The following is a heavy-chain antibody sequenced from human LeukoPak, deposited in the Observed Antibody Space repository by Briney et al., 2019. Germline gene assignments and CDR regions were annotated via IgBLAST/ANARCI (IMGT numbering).Heavy chain of an antibody. Sequence: SGGSLRLSCTASGFTFGDYAMSWVRQAPGKGLEWVGFIRSKAYGGTTEYAASVKGRFTISRDDSKSIAYLQMNSLKTEDTAVYYCTRDSRSSGWYGGDAFDIWGQGTMVTVSS. J-gene: IGHJ3*02. CDR3: TRDSRSSGWYGGDAFDI. CDR1: GFTFGDYA. D-gene: IGHD6-19*01. CDR2: IRSKAYGGTT. V-gene: IGHV3-49*04.